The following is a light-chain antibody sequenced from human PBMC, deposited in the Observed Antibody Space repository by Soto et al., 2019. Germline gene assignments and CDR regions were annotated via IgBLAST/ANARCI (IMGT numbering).Light chain of an antibody. Sequence: EIVMTQSPATLSVSPGERVTLSCRASQSINDNVAWYQQKTGHAPRLLMYGATTRGTGIPARFSGSGSGTEFTLTISSLQSEDFAVYYCQQYHNWPPLTFGGGTKVEIK. CDR1: QSINDN. CDR2: GAT. CDR3: QQYHNWPPLT. J-gene: IGKJ4*01. V-gene: IGKV3-15*01.